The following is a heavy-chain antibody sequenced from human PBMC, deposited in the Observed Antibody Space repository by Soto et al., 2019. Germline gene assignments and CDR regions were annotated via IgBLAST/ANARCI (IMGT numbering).Heavy chain of an antibody. CDR1: GFTFTTYS. Sequence: EVQLLDSGGGLVQPGGSLGLSCTASGFTFTTYSMAWVRQAPGKGLEWVSTITANGGSTYYADSVKGRFTISRDDSMNTVHLQMNNLRVDDTAISYCAKGTGTGIDYWGQGTLVTVSS. V-gene: IGHV3-23*01. CDR2: ITANGGST. CDR3: AKGTGTGIDY. J-gene: IGHJ4*02. D-gene: IGHD3-10*01.